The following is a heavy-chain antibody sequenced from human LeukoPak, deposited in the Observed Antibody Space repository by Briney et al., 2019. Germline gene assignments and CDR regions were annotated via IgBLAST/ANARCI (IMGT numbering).Heavy chain of an antibody. Sequence: AAVTVSFKASVYMFTSYGISWVRQAPGQGLELMGWISAYNGNTKYAQKLQGRVTMTTDTSTSTAYMELRSLRSDDTAVYYCARDDDYGDYDSDYWGQGTLVTVSS. CDR3: ARDDDYGDYDSDY. CDR2: ISAYNGNT. D-gene: IGHD4-17*01. J-gene: IGHJ4*02. V-gene: IGHV1-18*01. CDR1: VYMFTSYG.